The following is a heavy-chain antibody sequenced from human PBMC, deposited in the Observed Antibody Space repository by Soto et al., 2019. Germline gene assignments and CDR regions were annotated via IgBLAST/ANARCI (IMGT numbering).Heavy chain of an antibody. Sequence: EVQLVESGGGLVKPGGSLRLSCAASGFTFSSYSMNWVRQAPGKGLEWVANIKQDGSEKYYVDSVKGRFTISRDNAKNSLYLQMNSLRAEDTAVYYCARGDYGDYGEAFDIWGQGTMVTVSS. CDR2: IKQDGSEK. CDR1: GFTFSSYS. CDR3: ARGDYGDYGEAFDI. J-gene: IGHJ3*02. V-gene: IGHV3-7*01. D-gene: IGHD4-17*01.